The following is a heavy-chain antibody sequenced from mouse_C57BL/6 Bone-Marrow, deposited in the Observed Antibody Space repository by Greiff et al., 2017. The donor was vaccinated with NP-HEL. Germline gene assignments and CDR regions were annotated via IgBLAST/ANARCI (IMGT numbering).Heavy chain of an antibody. D-gene: IGHD2-4*01. CDR2: ISSGGSYP. CDR1: GFTFSSYG. Sequence: EVQLVESGGDLVKPGGSLKLSCAASGFTFSSYGMSWVRQTPDKRLEWVASISSGGSYPYYPDSVTGRFPIPRDTAKNTRYLQMSSLKSEDTAMYYCASPYDYDVAWFAYWGQGTVVTVSA. V-gene: IGHV5-6*01. J-gene: IGHJ3*01. CDR3: ASPYDYDVAWFAY.